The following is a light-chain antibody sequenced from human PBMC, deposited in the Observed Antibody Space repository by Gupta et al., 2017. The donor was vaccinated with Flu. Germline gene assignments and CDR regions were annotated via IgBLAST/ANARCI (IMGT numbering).Light chain of an antibody. V-gene: IGKV1-39*01. CDR3: QQTYKSPMWT. CDR1: QDIGTS. J-gene: IGKJ1*01. CDR2: AAS. Sequence: DTVTMTCRASQDIGTSLNWYQVKPGRAPKLLIFAASRLEDGVPSRFRGCGSATEFTLTITSRQAEDFGAYFCQQTYKSPMWTFGQGTTLEVK.